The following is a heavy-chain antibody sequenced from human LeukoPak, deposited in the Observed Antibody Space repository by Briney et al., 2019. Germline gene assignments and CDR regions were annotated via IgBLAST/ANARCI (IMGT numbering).Heavy chain of an antibody. Sequence: ASVKVSCKASGYTFTRYGISWVRQAPGQGLEWMGWINPNSGGSNYAQKFHGRVTMTRDTSISTVYMELSRLRSDDTAVYYCARARDYYGSGSYRFYFDSWGQGTLVTVSS. CDR3: ARARDYYGSGSYRFYFDS. CDR1: GYTFTRYG. CDR2: INPNSGGS. J-gene: IGHJ4*02. D-gene: IGHD3-10*01. V-gene: IGHV1-2*02.